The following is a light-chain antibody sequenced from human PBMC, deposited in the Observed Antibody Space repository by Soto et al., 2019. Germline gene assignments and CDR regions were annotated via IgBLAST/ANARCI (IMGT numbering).Light chain of an antibody. J-gene: IGKJ1*01. Sequence: AVLLTQSPSSLSASTGDRATITCRASQDIHNYLAWYQQVPGKAPKLLLYAASILQSGVPSRFSGSGSGTDFTLTINGLQSEDVATYFCQHYYNYPWTFGQGTTVE. CDR3: QHYYNYPWT. V-gene: IGKV1-8*01. CDR2: AAS. CDR1: QDIHNY.